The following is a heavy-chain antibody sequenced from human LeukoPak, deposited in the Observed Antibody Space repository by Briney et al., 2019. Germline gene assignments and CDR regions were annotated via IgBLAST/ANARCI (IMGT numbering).Heavy chain of an antibody. D-gene: IGHD3-22*01. J-gene: IGHJ4*02. CDR1: GGSISSYY. Sequence: SETLSLTCTVSGGSISSYYWSWIRQPPGKGLEWNGYIYYSGSTNYNPSLKSRVTISVDTSKNQFSLKLSSVTAADTAVYYCARLDYDSSGYPYYFDYWGQGTLVTVSS. CDR3: ARLDYDSSGYPYYFDY. CDR2: IYYSGST. V-gene: IGHV4-59*08.